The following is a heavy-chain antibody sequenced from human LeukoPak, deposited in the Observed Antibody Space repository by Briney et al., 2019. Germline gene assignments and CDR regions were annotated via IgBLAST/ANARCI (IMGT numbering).Heavy chain of an antibody. D-gene: IGHD3-3*01. CDR2: IYTSGST. Sequence: PSETLSLTCTVSGGSTSSYYWSWIRQPAGKGLEWIGRIYTSGSTNYNPSLKSRVTMSVDTSKNQFSLKLSSVTAADTAVYYCARGRYYDFWSGDQHDAFDIWGQGTMVTVSS. CDR1: GGSTSSYY. CDR3: ARGRYYDFWSGDQHDAFDI. V-gene: IGHV4-4*07. J-gene: IGHJ3*02.